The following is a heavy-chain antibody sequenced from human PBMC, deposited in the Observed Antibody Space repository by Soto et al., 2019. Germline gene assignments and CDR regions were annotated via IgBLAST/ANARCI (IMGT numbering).Heavy chain of an antibody. J-gene: IGHJ4*02. D-gene: IGHD1-26*01. Sequence: GGSLRLSCVASGFTFSSYGMHWVRQAPGKGLEWVAIISYDESNTYYADSVKGRFTISRDNSKNTLYLQMNSLRAEDTSVYYCAKEGGLSGSYYISSSYYFDYWGQGTLVTVSS. CDR2: ISYDESNT. V-gene: IGHV3-30*18. CDR1: GFTFSSYG. CDR3: AKEGGLSGSYYISSSYYFDY.